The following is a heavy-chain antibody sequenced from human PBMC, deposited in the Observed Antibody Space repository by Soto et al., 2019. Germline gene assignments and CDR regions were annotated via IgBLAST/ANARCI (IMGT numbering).Heavy chain of an antibody. CDR1: GYSFTSYW. D-gene: IGHD1-7*01. CDR3: ASMELLPEYYYGMDV. J-gene: IGHJ6*02. V-gene: IGHV5-10-1*01. CDR2: IDPSDSYT. Sequence: PGESLKISCKGSGYSFTSYWISWVRQMPGKGLDWMGRIDPSDSYTNYSPSFQGHVTISADKSISTAYLQWSSLKASDTAMYYCASMELLPEYYYGMDVWGQGTTVTVSS.